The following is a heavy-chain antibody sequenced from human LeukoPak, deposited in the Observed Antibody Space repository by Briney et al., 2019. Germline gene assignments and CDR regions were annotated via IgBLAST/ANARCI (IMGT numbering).Heavy chain of an antibody. J-gene: IGHJ5*02. V-gene: IGHV4-34*01. Sequence: SETLSLTCAVYGGSFSGYYWSRIRQPPGKGLEWVGEINHSGSTNYNPSLKSRVTISVDTSKNQFSLKLSSVTAADTAVYYCARGRRVVVAATGGWFDPWGQGTLVTVSS. D-gene: IGHD2-15*01. CDR2: INHSGST. CDR1: GGSFSGYY. CDR3: ARGRRVVVAATGGWFDP.